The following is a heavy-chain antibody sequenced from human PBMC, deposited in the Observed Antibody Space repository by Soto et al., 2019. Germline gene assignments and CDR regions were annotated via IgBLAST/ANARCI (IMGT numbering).Heavy chain of an antibody. CDR1: GFTFSSYA. V-gene: IGHV3-23*01. CDR3: AKAHFPVYGDYDNYYYGIDV. CDR2: ISGSGGST. Sequence: PGGSLRLSCAASGFTFSSYAMSWVRQAPGKGLEWVSAISGSGGSTYYADSVKGRFTISRDNSKNTLYLQMNSLRAEDTAVYYCAKAHFPVYGDYDNYYYGIDVWGQGTTVTVSS. J-gene: IGHJ6*02. D-gene: IGHD4-17*01.